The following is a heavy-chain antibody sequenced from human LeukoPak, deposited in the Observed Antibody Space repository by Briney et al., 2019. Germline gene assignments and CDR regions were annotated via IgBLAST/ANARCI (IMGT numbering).Heavy chain of an antibody. CDR3: AKERWELLRTFDY. Sequence: GGSLRLSCAAPGFTFSSYAMSWVRQAPGKGLEWVSAISGSGGSTYYADSVKGRFTISRDNSMNTLYLQMNSLRAEDTAVYYCAKERWELLRTFDYWGQGTLVTVSS. CDR1: GFTFSSYA. J-gene: IGHJ4*02. D-gene: IGHD2-15*01. CDR2: ISGSGGST. V-gene: IGHV3-23*01.